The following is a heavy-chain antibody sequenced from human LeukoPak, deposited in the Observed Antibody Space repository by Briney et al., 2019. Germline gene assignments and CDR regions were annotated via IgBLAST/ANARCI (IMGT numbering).Heavy chain of an antibody. D-gene: IGHD1-26*01. CDR1: GFTFSSYA. CDR2: ISYDGSNK. V-gene: IGHV3-30*04. J-gene: IGHJ4*02. CDR3: AKDLNSGSYYYFDY. Sequence: GGSLRLSCAASGFTFSSYAMHWVRQAPGKGLEWVAVISYDGSNKYYADSVKGRFTISRDNSKNTLYLQMNSLRAEDTAVYYCAKDLNSGSYYYFDYWGQGTLVTVSS.